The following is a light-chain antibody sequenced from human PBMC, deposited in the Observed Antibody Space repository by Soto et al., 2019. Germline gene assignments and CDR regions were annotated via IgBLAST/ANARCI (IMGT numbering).Light chain of an antibody. CDR1: QAIGVY. J-gene: IGKJ4*02. CDR2: AAS. Sequence: DIQVTQSPSSLSASLGDRVTITCRANQAIGVYLAWFQQQPGKVPKLLIYAASALQSGFPSRFSSSGSGTDFTLNISRLQPEDIATYYCQKYNSAPLTFGGGTKVQI. CDR3: QKYNSAPLT. V-gene: IGKV1-27*01.